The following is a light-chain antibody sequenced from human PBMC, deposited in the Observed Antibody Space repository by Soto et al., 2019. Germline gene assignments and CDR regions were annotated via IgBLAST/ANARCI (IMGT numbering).Light chain of an antibody. CDR1: QSVSSY. CDR3: QQRSNWPRT. Sequence: EIVLTQSPATLSLSPGERATLSCRASQSVSSYLAWYQQKPGQAPRLLIYDSSNRAAGIPPRFSGRGSGTDFTLTISSLEPEDFDVYYCQQRSNWPRTFGQGTKVEIK. V-gene: IGKV3-11*01. CDR2: DSS. J-gene: IGKJ1*01.